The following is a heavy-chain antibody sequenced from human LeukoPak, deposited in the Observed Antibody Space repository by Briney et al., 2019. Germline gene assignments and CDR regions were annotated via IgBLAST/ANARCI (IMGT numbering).Heavy chain of an antibody. CDR2: ISGSGGST. CDR3: AKVNGDYVDHPDY. J-gene: IGHJ4*02. Sequence: GGSLRLSCAASGLTFSIYAMSWVRQAPGKGLEWVSAISGSGGSTYYADSVKGRFTISRDNSKNTLYLQMNSLRAEDTAVYYCAKVNGDYVDHPDYWGQGTLVTVSS. CDR1: GLTFSIYA. V-gene: IGHV3-23*01. D-gene: IGHD4-17*01.